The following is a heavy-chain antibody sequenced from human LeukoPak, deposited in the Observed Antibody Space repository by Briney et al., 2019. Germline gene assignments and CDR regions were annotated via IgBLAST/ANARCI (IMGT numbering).Heavy chain of an antibody. V-gene: IGHV4-39*01. Sequence: PSETLSLTCTVSGGSISSSSYYWGWIRQPPGKGLEWIGSIYYSGSTYYNPSLKSRVTISVDTSKNQFSLKLSSVIAADTAVYYCARLRLRFLEWLFHDAFDIWGQGTMVTVSS. J-gene: IGHJ3*02. D-gene: IGHD3-3*01. CDR2: IYYSGST. CDR3: ARLRLRFLEWLFHDAFDI. CDR1: GGSISSSSYY.